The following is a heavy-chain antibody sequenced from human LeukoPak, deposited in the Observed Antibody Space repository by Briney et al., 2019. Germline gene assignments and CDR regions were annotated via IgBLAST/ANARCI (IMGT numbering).Heavy chain of an antibody. Sequence: GASVKVSCMTSGYTFTGYYMHWVRQAPGQGLEWMGWINPNSGGTNYAQKFQGRVTMTRDTSISTAYMELSRLRSDDTAVYYCASLQWLASTTFDYWGQGTLVTVSS. CDR3: ASLQWLASTTFDY. CDR1: GYTFTGYY. D-gene: IGHD6-19*01. V-gene: IGHV1-2*02. CDR2: INPNSGGT. J-gene: IGHJ4*02.